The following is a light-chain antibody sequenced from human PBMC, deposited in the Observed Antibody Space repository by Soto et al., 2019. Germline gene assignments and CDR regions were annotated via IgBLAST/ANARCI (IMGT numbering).Light chain of an antibody. V-gene: IGKV3-20*01. CDR1: HSVTTH. CDR3: HQYGSSPPPIT. CDR2: GAS. Sequence: EIVLTQSPDTLSLSPGERATLSCWASHSVTTHLAWFQQRPGQTPRLLIYGASSRATGIPDRFSGSGSGTDFTLTISRLDPEHFAVYYCHQYGSSPPPITVGQGTRLEI. J-gene: IGKJ5*01.